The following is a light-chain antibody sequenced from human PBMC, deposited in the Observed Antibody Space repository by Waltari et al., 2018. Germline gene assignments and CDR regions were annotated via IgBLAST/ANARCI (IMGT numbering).Light chain of an antibody. CDR3: MQGTHWPPT. Sequence: EIVLTQSPGTLSLSPGERATLPCRASQSVSSSYLAWYQQKPGQAPRLLIYGASSRATGIPDRFSGSGSGTDFTLKISRVEAEDVGVYYCMQGTHWPPTFGPGTKVDVK. J-gene: IGKJ3*01. CDR2: GAS. CDR1: QSVSSSY. V-gene: IGKV3D-20*02.